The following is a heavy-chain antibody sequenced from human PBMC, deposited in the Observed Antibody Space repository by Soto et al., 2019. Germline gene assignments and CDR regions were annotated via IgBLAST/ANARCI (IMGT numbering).Heavy chain of an antibody. Sequence: SETLSLTCAVSGASISGSYYYLAWLRHSPGKGPEWIGSVFYTGFTSYNPSLESRVSVSVDTSKSQFSLKLSAVTAADTAVYYCAKEGTTSPYNWFDPWGQGTLVTVSS. V-gene: IGHV4-39*07. CDR1: GASISGSYYY. D-gene: IGHD2-2*01. J-gene: IGHJ5*02. CDR2: VFYTGFT. CDR3: AKEGTTSPYNWFDP.